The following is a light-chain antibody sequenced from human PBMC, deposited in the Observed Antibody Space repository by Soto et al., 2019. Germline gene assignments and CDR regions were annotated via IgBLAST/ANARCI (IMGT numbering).Light chain of an antibody. CDR2: SAS. J-gene: IGKJ4*01. CDR3: LQLNRYPLT. V-gene: IGKV1-9*01. CDR1: QPISNY. Sequence: PSFLSASVGDRVTITCRASQPISNYLAWYQQKPGKAPELLIYSASTLQSGVPSRFSGSGGGSWTEFSLTIRALQPDDFATYYCLQLNRYPLTFGGGTKVDIK.